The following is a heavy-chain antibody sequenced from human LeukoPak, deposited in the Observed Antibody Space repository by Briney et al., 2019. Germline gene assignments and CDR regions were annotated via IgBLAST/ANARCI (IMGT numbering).Heavy chain of an antibody. D-gene: IGHD2-2*01. CDR3: ARETLGYCSSTSCYEYYYYMDV. CDR2: IKQDGSEK. J-gene: IGHJ6*03. Sequence: PGGSLRLSCAASGFTFSSYWMSWVRQAPGKGLEWVANIKQDGSEKYYVDSVKGRFTISRDNAKNSLYLQMNSLRAEDTAVYYCARETLGYCSSTSCYEYYYYMDVWGKGTTVTVSS. V-gene: IGHV3-7*01. CDR1: GFTFSSYW.